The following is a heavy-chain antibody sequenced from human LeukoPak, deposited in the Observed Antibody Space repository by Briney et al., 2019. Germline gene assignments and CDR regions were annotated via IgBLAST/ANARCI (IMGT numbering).Heavy chain of an antibody. J-gene: IGHJ6*03. CDR2: INSDGSSK. CDR1: GFTFSSYW. Sequence: QPGGSLRFSCAASGFTFSSYWMHWVRQAPGKGLVWVSRINSDGSSKSYADAVKGRLTISRANAKNTLYLQMKRPMTSDTAVYYCARGGVAGTFYYYYYMDVWGKGTTVTVSS. CDR3: ARGGVAGTFYYYYYMDV. V-gene: IGHV3-74*01. D-gene: IGHD6-19*01.